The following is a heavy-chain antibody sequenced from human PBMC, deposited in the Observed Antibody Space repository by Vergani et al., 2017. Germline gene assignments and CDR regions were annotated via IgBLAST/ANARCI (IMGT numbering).Heavy chain of an antibody. V-gene: IGHV3-13*01. J-gene: IGHJ4*02. D-gene: IGHD6-19*01. Sequence: EVQLVESGGGLVKPGGSLRLSCAASGFTFSSYSMHWVRQATGKGLEWVSAIGTAGDTYYPGSVKGRFTISRENAKNSLYLQMNSLRAGDTAVYYCARGAGTDYYFDYWGQGTLVTVSS. CDR2: IGTAGDT. CDR3: ARGAGTDYYFDY. CDR1: GFTFSSYS.